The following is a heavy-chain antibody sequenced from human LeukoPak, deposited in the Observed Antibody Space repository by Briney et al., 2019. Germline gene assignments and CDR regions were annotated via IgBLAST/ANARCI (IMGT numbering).Heavy chain of an antibody. CDR1: GFTFSDYA. Sequence: GGFLRLSCAASGFTFSDYAMNWVRQAPGKGLEWVSTISGGGEYTRYADSVQGRFIVSRDNSKNTVYLQMTSLRVEDTAVYFCAKDKRGGSDYVYFDYWGQGTLVTVSS. CDR2: ISGGGEYT. CDR3: AKDKRGGSDYVYFDY. J-gene: IGHJ4*02. D-gene: IGHD4-17*01. V-gene: IGHV3-23*01.